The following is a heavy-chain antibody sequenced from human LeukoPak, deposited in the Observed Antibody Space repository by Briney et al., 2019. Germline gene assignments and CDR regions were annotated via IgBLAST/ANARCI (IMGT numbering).Heavy chain of an antibody. Sequence: PSETLSLTCTVSGGSIFSSSFYWGWIRQPPGRGLEWIGSIYYSGSTYYNPSLKGRVTMSVDTSKNQFSLKLSSVTAADTAVYYCAREREDIKLMLYAYYFDYWGQGTLVTVSS. CDR1: GGSIFSSSFY. CDR3: AREREDIKLMLYAYYFDY. V-gene: IGHV4-39*07. J-gene: IGHJ4*02. CDR2: IYYSGST. D-gene: IGHD2-8*01.